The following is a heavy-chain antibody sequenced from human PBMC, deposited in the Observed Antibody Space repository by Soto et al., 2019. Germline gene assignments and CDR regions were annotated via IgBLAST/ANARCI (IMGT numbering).Heavy chain of an antibody. J-gene: IGHJ6*02. CDR3: ARQGSSSSSRYYYYYGMDV. V-gene: IGHV5-51*01. Sequence: PGESLKISCKGSGYSFTSYWIGWVRQMPGKGLEWMGIIYPGDSDTRYSPSFQGQVTISADKSFSTAYLQWSSLKASDTAMYYCARQGSSSSSRYYYYYGMDVWGQGTTVTVSS. D-gene: IGHD6-6*01. CDR1: GYSFTSYW. CDR2: IYPGDSDT.